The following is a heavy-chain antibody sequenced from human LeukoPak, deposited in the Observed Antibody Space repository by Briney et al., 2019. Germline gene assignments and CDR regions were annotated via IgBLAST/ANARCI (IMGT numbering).Heavy chain of an antibody. CDR1: GFTFSSYG. Sequence: GRSLRLSCADSGFTFSSYGMHWVRQAPGKGLEWVSVISYDGSNKYYADSVKGRFTISRDNSKNTLYLQMNSLRAEDTAVYYCARDRPNWGRAFDIWGQGTMVTVSS. D-gene: IGHD7-27*01. CDR2: ISYDGSNK. J-gene: IGHJ3*02. CDR3: ARDRPNWGRAFDI. V-gene: IGHV3-30*03.